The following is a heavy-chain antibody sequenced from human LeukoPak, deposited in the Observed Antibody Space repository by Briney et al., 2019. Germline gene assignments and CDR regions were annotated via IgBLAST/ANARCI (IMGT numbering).Heavy chain of an antibody. CDR3: ARIPAIYYYYMDV. J-gene: IGHJ6*03. CDR1: GFTFSSYE. V-gene: IGHV3-7*01. D-gene: IGHD2-2*01. CDR2: IKQDGSEK. Sequence: GGSLRLSCAASGFTFSSYEMNWVRQAPGKGLEWVANIKQDGSEKYYVDSMKGRFTISRDNAKNLLYPQMNSLRAEDTAVYYCARIPAIYYYYMDVWGKGTTVTVSS.